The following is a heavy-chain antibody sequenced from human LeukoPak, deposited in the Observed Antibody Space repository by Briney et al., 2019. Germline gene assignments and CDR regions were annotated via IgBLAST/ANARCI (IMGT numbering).Heavy chain of an antibody. J-gene: IGHJ4*02. CDR3: ARSKPPDYGDYPYYFDY. V-gene: IGHV4-34*01. CDR1: GFSFSDYY. D-gene: IGHD4-17*01. CDR2: INHSGST. Sequence: GSLGLSCVVSGFSFSDYYMNWIRQPPGKGLEWIGEINHSGSTNYNPSLKSRVTISVDTSKNQFSLKLSSVTAADTAVYYCARSKPPDYGDYPYYFDYWGQGTLVTVSS.